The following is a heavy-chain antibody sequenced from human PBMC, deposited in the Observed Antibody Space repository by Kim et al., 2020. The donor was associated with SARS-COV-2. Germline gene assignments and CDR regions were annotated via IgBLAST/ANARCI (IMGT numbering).Heavy chain of an antibody. J-gene: IGHJ6*02. Sequence: GGSLRLSCAASGFTFSSYAMSWVRQAPGKGLEWVSAISGSGGSTYYADSVKGRFTISRDNSKNTLYLQMNSLRAEDTAVYYCAKRKVTIFGVVIYRYYGMDVWGQGTTVTVSS. CDR1: GFTFSSYA. D-gene: IGHD3-3*01. CDR2: ISGSGGST. V-gene: IGHV3-23*01. CDR3: AKRKVTIFGVVIYRYYGMDV.